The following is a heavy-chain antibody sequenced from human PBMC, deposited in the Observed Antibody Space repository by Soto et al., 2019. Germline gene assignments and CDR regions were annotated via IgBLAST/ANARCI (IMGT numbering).Heavy chain of an antibody. Sequence: SVKVSCKASGGTLSRYTISWVRQAPGQGLEWMGRIIPILGIANYAQKFQGRVTITADKSTSTAYMELSSLRSEDTAVYYCAGPGPTIPPDGGIFGYYAMDVWGQGTTVTVSS. D-gene: IGHD3-3*01. J-gene: IGHJ6*02. CDR3: AGPGPTIPPDGGIFGYYAMDV. V-gene: IGHV1-69*02. CDR1: GGTLSRYT. CDR2: IIPILGIA.